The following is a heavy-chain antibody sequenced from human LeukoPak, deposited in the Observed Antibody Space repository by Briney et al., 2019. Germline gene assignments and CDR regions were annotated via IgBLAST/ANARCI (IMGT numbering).Heavy chain of an antibody. Sequence: SETLSLTCTVSGSSISSYYWSWIRQPPGKGLEWIGYIYYSGSTNYNPSLKSRVTISVDTSKNQFSLKLSSVTAADTAVYYCARVSGYCSSTSCYPYYYGMDVWGQGTTVTVSS. J-gene: IGHJ6*02. CDR1: GSSISSYY. V-gene: IGHV4-59*01. CDR2: IYYSGST. D-gene: IGHD2-2*01. CDR3: ARVSGYCSSTSCYPYYYGMDV.